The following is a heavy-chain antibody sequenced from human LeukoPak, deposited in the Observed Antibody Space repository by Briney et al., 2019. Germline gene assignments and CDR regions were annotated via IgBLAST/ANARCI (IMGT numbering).Heavy chain of an antibody. D-gene: IGHD4-17*01. CDR2: IYTSGST. CDR1: GGSISSYY. CDR3: ARDLYYGDYGLGYYYYYYMDV. V-gene: IGHV4-4*07. Sequence: SETLSLTCTVSGGSISSYYWSWIRQPAGKGLEWIGRIYTSGSTNYNPSLKSRVTMSVDTSKNQFSLKLSSVTAADTAVYHCARDLYYGDYGLGYYYYYYMDVWGKGTTVTISS. J-gene: IGHJ6*03.